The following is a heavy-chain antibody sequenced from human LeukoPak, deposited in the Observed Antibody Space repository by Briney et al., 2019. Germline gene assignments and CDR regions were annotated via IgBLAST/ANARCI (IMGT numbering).Heavy chain of an antibody. D-gene: IGHD5-18*01. CDR3: ATGWTDTAMVPCYFDY. V-gene: IGHV3-30-3*01. J-gene: IGHJ4*02. CDR1: GFTFSSYA. CDR2: ISYDGSNK. Sequence: PGGSLRLSCAASGFTFSSYAMHWVRQAPGKGLEWVAVISYDGSNKYYADSVKGRFTISRDNSKNTLYLQMNSLRAEDTAVYYCATGWTDTAMVPCYFDYWGQGTLVTVSS.